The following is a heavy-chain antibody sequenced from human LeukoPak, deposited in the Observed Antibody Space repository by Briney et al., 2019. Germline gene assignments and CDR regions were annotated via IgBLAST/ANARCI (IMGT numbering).Heavy chain of an antibody. V-gene: IGHV4-39*01. CDR3: ARGYSSGWYGYYYYMDV. CDR1: GGSISSSSYY. Sequence: SETLSLTCTVSGGSISSSSYYWGWIRQPPGKGLEWIGSIYYSGSTYYNPSLKSRVTISVDTSKNQFSLKLSSVTAADTAVYYCARGYSSGWYGYYYYMDVWGKGTTVTISS. D-gene: IGHD6-19*01. CDR2: IYYSGST. J-gene: IGHJ6*03.